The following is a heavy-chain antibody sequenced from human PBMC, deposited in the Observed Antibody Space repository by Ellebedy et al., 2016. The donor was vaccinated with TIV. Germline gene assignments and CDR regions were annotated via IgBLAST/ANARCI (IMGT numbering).Heavy chain of an antibody. J-gene: IGHJ4*02. CDR3: SRDQAYSSFDY. Sequence: GESLKISXAASGFTFSAFTMNWVRQSPGKGLEWVASIGGDGIHAFYAASVTGRFVISRDNAKNSLDLQVFSLRAEDTAVYYCSRDQAYSSFDYWGQGTLVAVSS. D-gene: IGHD6-19*01. V-gene: IGHV3-21*01. CDR2: IGGDGIHA. CDR1: GFTFSAFT.